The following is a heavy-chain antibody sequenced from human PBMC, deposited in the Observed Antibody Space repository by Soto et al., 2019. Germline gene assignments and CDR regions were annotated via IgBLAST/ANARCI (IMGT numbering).Heavy chain of an antibody. Sequence: GGSLRLSCAASGFSFSSYWMSWVRQAPGRGLEWVANINQDATRQSYVDSVEGQFSISRDNAKNSLYLQMNSLRVEDTAVYYCAKVGLFDGNKPITFEFWGQGTLVTVPQ. V-gene: IGHV3-7*03. CDR1: GFSFSSYW. CDR3: AKVGLFDGNKPITFEF. D-gene: IGHD3-10*01. J-gene: IGHJ4*02. CDR2: INQDATRQ.